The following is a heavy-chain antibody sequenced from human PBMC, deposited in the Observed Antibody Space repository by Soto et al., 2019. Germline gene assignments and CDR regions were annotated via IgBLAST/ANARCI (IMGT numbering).Heavy chain of an antibody. Sequence: ASVKVSCKASGYTFTSYGISWVRQAPGQGLEWMGWISAYNGNTNYAQKLQGRVTMTTDTSTSTAYMELRSLRSDDTAVYYCARDPQFRSSNVPEYFPHWGQGTLVTVSS. CDR2: ISAYNGNT. V-gene: IGHV1-18*01. CDR1: GYTFTSYG. D-gene: IGHD2-2*01. J-gene: IGHJ1*01. CDR3: ARDPQFRSSNVPEYFPH.